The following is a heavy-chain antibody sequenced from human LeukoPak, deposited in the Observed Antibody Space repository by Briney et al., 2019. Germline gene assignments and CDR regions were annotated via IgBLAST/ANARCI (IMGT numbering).Heavy chain of an antibody. Sequence: PGGSLRLSCAASGFTFSSYSMNWVRQAPGKGLERVAFIRYDGSNKYYADPVKGRFTISRDNSKNTLYLQMNSLRAEDTAVYYCAKDRGQLWFEYWGQGTLVTVSS. CDR3: AKDRGQLWFEY. V-gene: IGHV3-30*02. J-gene: IGHJ4*02. CDR1: GFTFSSYS. D-gene: IGHD5-18*01. CDR2: IRYDGSNK.